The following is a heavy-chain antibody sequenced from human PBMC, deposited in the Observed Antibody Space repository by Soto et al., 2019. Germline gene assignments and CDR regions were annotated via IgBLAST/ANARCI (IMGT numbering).Heavy chain of an antibody. CDR2: ISAYNGNT. D-gene: IGHD3-22*01. V-gene: IGHV1-18*01. J-gene: IGHJ6*02. Sequence: ASVKVSCKASGYTFTSYGISWVRQAPGQGLEWMGWISAYNGNTNYAQKLQGRVTMTTDTSTTTAHMELSSLRSEDTAVYYCAREPNYYDISGSPWAGRPNYYYYGMDVWGQGTTVTVSS. CDR1: GYTFTSYG. CDR3: AREPNYYDISGSPWAGRPNYYYYGMDV.